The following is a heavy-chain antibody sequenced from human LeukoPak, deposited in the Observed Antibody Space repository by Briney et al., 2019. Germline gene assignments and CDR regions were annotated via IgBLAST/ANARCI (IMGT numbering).Heavy chain of an antibody. CDR3: ATEYSSSSGRSDP. Sequence: PSETLSLTCTVSSYSINSGYYWGWIRQPPGKGLEWIGNIYRSGSTYYNPSLESRVTISIDMSKNHFSLRLMSVTASDTAVYYCATEYSSSSGRSDPWGQGTLVTVSS. V-gene: IGHV4-38-2*02. J-gene: IGHJ5*02. D-gene: IGHD6-6*01. CDR1: SYSINSGYY. CDR2: IYRSGST.